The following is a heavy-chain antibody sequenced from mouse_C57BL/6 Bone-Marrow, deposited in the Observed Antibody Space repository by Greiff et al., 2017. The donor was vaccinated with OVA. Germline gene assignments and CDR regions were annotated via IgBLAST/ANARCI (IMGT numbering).Heavy chain of an antibody. J-gene: IGHJ2*01. V-gene: IGHV1-50*01. CDR1: GYTFTSYW. CDR3: ARGDYDVNY. D-gene: IGHD2-4*01. CDR2: IDPSDSYT. Sequence: VQLQQSGAELVKPGASVKLSCKASGYTFTSYWMQWVKQRPGQGLEWIGEIDPSDSYTNYNQKFKGKATLTVDTSSSTAYMQLSSLTSEDSAVYYCARGDYDVNYWGQGTTLTVSS.